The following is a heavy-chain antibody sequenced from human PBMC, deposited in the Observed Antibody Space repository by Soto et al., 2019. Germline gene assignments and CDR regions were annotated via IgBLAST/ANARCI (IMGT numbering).Heavy chain of an antibody. CDR3: ARRRVRGVTNNWFDP. Sequence: PSETLSLTCTVSGGSISSYYWSWIRQPPGKGLEWIGYIYYSGSTNYNPSLKSRVTISVDTSKNQFSLKLSSVTAADTAVYYCARRRVRGVTNNWFDPWGQGTLVTVSS. J-gene: IGHJ5*02. V-gene: IGHV4-59*08. D-gene: IGHD3-10*01. CDR2: IYYSGST. CDR1: GGSISSYY.